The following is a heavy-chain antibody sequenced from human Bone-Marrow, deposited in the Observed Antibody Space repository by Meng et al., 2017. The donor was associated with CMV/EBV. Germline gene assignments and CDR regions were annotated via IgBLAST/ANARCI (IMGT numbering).Heavy chain of an antibody. D-gene: IGHD3-3*01. CDR3: ARVDWDFWSGGGMDF. V-gene: IGHV3-74*01. CDR2: INNDGSGT. CDR1: GFTFSSYW. Sequence: GESLKISCAASGFTFSSYWMHWVRQAPGKGLVWVSRINNDGSGTRYADSVKGRFTISRDNAKNTLYLQMNSLRAEDTAVYYCARVDWDFWSGGGMDFWGQGTMVTVSS. J-gene: IGHJ6*02.